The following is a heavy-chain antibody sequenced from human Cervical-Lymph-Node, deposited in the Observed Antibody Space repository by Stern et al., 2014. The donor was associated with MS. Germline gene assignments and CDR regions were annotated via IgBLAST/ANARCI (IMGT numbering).Heavy chain of an antibody. CDR1: GGSISSSGYY. Sequence: MQLVESGPGLVKPSQTLSLTCTVSGGSISSSGYYWSWIRQPADKGLEWIGRIPDSGSTYYNPSLKSRVTISMDTAQNQFSLKLPSVTAADTAVYYCATTRWDLFTWNWFDPWGQGNLVTVSS. CDR3: ATTRWDLFTWNWFDP. D-gene: IGHD1-26*01. J-gene: IGHJ5*02. V-gene: IGHV4-61*02. CDR2: IPDSGST.